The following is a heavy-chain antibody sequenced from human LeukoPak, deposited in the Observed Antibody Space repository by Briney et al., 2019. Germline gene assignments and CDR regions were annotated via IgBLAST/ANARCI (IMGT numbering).Heavy chain of an antibody. CDR2: IYPGDSDT. CDR3: ARQGGGNTPHFDY. CDR1: GYTFTSYW. Sequence: GESLKISCKGFGYTFTSYWIGWVRQMPGKGLEWMGIIYPGDSDTRYSPSFQGQVTISADKSTSTAYLQWSSLKASDTAMYYCARQGGGNTPHFDYWGQGTLVTVSS. V-gene: IGHV5-51*01. J-gene: IGHJ4*02. D-gene: IGHD4-23*01.